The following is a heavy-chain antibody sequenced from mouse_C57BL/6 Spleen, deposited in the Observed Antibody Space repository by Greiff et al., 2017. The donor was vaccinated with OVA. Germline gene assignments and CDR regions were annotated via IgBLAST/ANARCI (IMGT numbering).Heavy chain of an antibody. J-gene: IGHJ1*03. CDR1: GYAFSSYW. Sequence: VQLQQSGAELVKPGASVKISCKASGYAFSSYWMNWVKQRPGKGLEWIGQIYPGDGDTNYNGKFKGKATLTADKSSSTAYMQLSSLTSEDSAVYFCARLNYGSPWYFDVWGTGTTVTVSS. CDR3: ARLNYGSPWYFDV. V-gene: IGHV1-80*01. CDR2: IYPGDGDT. D-gene: IGHD1-1*01.